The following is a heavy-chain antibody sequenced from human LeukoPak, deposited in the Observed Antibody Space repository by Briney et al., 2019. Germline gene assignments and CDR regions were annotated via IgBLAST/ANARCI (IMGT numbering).Heavy chain of an antibody. Sequence: GGSLRLSCAASGFTLKSFAMTWVRQTPGGGLEWVSTITGGGETTFHSNAVKGRFTISRDNSKNTLYLQMNSLRAEDTAVYFCAKGIYYDSGSCNKWGQGTTVTVSS. CDR3: AKGIYYDSGSCNK. CDR1: GFTLKSFA. CDR2: ITGGGETT. D-gene: IGHD3-10*01. J-gene: IGHJ4*02. V-gene: IGHV3-23*01.